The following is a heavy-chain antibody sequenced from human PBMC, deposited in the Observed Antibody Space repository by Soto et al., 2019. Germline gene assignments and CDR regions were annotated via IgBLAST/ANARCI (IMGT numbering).Heavy chain of an antibody. J-gene: IGHJ6*03. CDR2: INHSGST. Sequence: TSAVDDGTSVDHCLRRISKKTRKGLEWIGEINHSGSTNYNPSLKSRVTISVDTSKNQFSLKLSSVTAADTAVYYCAVKVVPAAKYYYYYYMDVWGKGTTVTVSS. D-gene: IGHD2-2*01. CDR1: DGTSVDHC. CDR3: AVKVVPAAKYYYYYYMDV. V-gene: IGHV4-34*08.